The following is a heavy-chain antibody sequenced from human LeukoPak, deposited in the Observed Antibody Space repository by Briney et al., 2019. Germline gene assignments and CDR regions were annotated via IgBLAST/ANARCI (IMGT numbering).Heavy chain of an antibody. CDR1: GFTFSSYS. J-gene: IGHJ3*02. D-gene: IGHD3-22*01. Sequence: GGSLRLSCAASGFTFSSYSMNWVRQAPGKGLEWVSSISSSSGYIYYADSVKGRFTISRDNAKNSLYLQMNSLRAEDTAVYYCARESVVVNAFDIWGQGTMVTVSS. CDR2: ISSSSGYI. V-gene: IGHV3-21*01. CDR3: ARESVVVNAFDI.